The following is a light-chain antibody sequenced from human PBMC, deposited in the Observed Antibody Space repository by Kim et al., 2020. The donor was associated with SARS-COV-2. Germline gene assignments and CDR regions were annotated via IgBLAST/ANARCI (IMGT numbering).Light chain of an antibody. V-gene: IGKV3-11*01. Sequence: ENVLTQSPATLSLSPGERATLSCGASQSVSSYLAWYQQKPGQAPRLLMYDASNRASGIPARFSGSGSGTDFTLTISNLEPEDFAVYYCQQRSNWQYTFGQGTKLEI. J-gene: IGKJ2*01. CDR2: DAS. CDR3: QQRSNWQYT. CDR1: QSVSSY.